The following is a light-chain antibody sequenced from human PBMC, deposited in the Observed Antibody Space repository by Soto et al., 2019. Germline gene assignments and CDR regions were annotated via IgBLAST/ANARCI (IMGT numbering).Light chain of an antibody. CDR1: QSLNSSY. V-gene: IGKV3-20*01. Sequence: DIVLTQSPGTLSLSPGERATLSCRASQSLNSSYLAWYQQKPGQAPRLLIYDASSRATGIPDRFSGSGSGTDFPLTISRLEPEDSSVYYCQRYGSSPPLHLGQGPRLQIK. CDR2: DAS. CDR3: QRYGSSPPLH. J-gene: IGKJ5*01.